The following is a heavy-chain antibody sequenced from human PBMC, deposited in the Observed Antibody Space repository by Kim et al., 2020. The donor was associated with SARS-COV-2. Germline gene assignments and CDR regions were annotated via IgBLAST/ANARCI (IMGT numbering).Heavy chain of an antibody. CDR3: ARAVAGTRSNVGY. CDR2: INHSGST. D-gene: IGHD6-19*01. V-gene: IGHV4-34*01. J-gene: IGHJ4*02. Sequence: SETLSLTCAVYGGSFSGYYWSWIRQPPGKGLEWIGEINHSGSTNYNPSLKSRVTISVDTSKNQFSLKLSSVTAADTAVYYCARAVAGTRSNVGYWGQGTLVTVSS. CDR1: GGSFSGYY.